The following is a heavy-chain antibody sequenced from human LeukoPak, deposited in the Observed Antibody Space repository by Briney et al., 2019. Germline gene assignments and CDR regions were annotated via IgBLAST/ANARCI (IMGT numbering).Heavy chain of an antibody. D-gene: IGHD4-17*01. CDR2: INPSGGST. V-gene: IGHV1-46*01. CDR3: ARELERDYGDYIDY. CDR1: GGSFRSHA. Sequence: ASVKVSCKTSGGSFRSHAFNWVRQAPGQGLEWMGIINPSGGSTSYAQKFQGRVTMTRDTSTSTVYMELSSLRSEDTAVYYCARELERDYGDYIDYWGQGTLVTVSS. J-gene: IGHJ4*02.